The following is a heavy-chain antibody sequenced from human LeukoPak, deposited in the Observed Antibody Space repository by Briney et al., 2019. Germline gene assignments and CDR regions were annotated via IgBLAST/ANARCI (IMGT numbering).Heavy chain of an antibody. J-gene: IGHJ4*02. V-gene: IGHV3-30*02. Sequence: PGGSLRLSCAASGFTFSRYGMHWVRQAPGKGLEWVAFIRYDGSNKYYADSVKGRFTISRDNSKNTLYLQMNSLRAEDTAVYYCAKGLFSLSRIAVAGSDYRGQGTLVTVSS. CDR3: AKGLFSLSRIAVAGSDY. CDR1: GFTFSRYG. CDR2: IRYDGSNK. D-gene: IGHD6-19*01.